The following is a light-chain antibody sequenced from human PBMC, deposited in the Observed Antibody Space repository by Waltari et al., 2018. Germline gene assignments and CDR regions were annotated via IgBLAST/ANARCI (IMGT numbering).Light chain of an antibody. CDR2: DAS. V-gene: IGKV3-11*01. CDR1: QSVSSY. CDR3: QQRSNWQLT. J-gene: IGKJ4*01. Sequence: EIVLTQSPATLSLSPGERATLSCRASQSVSSYLAWYQQKPGQAPRLLIYDASNRATGIPARFSVSGSGTDVTLTISSLEPEDFAVYYCQQRSNWQLTFGGGTKVEIK.